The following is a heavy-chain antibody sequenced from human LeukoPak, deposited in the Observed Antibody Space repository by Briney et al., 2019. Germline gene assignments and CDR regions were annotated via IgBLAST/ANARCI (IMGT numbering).Heavy chain of an antibody. J-gene: IGHJ5*02. Sequence: ASVKVSCKASGYTFTNYDINWVQQATGQGLEWLGWMNPDTGNTGSAQKFQGRVTMTRNTSISTAYMELSSLRSDDTAVYYCARSPNRYYDIWTGYYNIRFDPWGQGTLVTVSS. CDR3: ARSPNRYYDIWTGYYNIRFDP. D-gene: IGHD3-9*01. V-gene: IGHV1-8*01. CDR1: GYTFTNYD. CDR2: MNPDTGNT.